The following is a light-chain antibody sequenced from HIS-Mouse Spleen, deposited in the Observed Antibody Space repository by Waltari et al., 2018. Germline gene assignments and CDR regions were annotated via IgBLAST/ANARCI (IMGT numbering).Light chain of an antibody. V-gene: IGLV2-11*01. CDR3: CSYAGSYTFVV. J-gene: IGLJ2*01. CDR2: DVS. Sequence: QSALTQPRSVSGSPGQSVTISCTGTSRDAGGYNYVPWYQQHPGKAPKLMIYDVSKRPSGVPDRFSGSKSGNTASLTISGLQAEDEADYYCCSYAGSYTFVVFGGGTKLTVL. CDR1: SRDAGGYNY.